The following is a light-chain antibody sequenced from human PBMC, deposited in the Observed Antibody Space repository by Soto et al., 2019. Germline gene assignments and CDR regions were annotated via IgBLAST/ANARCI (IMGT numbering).Light chain of an antibody. CDR3: QQYNSYSWT. CDR2: DAS. Sequence: DIQMTQSPSTLSASIGDRVTITCRASQSINTWLAWYQQRPGKAPKLLVYDASSLESGFPSRFRGSGSGTEFTLTISSLQADDFATYFCQQYNSYSWTFGQGTKVEIK. CDR1: QSINTW. V-gene: IGKV1-5*01. J-gene: IGKJ1*01.